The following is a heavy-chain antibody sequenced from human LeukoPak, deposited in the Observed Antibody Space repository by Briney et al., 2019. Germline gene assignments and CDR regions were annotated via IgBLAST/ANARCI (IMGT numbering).Heavy chain of an antibody. CDR1: GYTFTGYY. D-gene: IGHD6-13*01. Sequence: ASVKVSCKASGYTFTGYYMHWVRQAPGQGLEWMGWINPNSGGTNYAQKFQGRVTMTRDTSISTAYMELSRLRSDDTAMYYCARVKGSYSSSWYVPAYWGQGTLVTVSS. CDR3: ARVKGSYSSSWYVPAY. V-gene: IGHV1-2*02. CDR2: INPNSGGT. J-gene: IGHJ4*02.